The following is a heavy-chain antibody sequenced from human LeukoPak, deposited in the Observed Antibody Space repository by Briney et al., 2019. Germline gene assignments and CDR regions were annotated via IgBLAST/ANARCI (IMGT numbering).Heavy chain of an antibody. CDR3: VKEEGSSTFRYVDH. V-gene: IGHV3-30*02. Sequence: GGSLRLSCAASGFIFSTYGMHWVRQAPGKGLEWVAFIRSDGTDKSYAGSVRGRFTISRDNSKNTLTLQMNTLRVEDTAVYYCVKEEGSSTFRYVDHWGQGTLVTVSS. D-gene: IGHD6-6*01. J-gene: IGHJ4*02. CDR2: IRSDGTDK. CDR1: GFIFSTYG.